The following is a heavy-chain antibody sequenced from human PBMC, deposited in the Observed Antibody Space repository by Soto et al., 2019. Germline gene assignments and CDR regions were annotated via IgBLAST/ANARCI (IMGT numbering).Heavy chain of an antibody. CDR2: ISHDGINK. Sequence: QVRLVESGGGVVQPGRSLRLSCTASGFSFSSYAMYWFRQPPGKGLAWVAVISHDGINKHYADSVKGRVTVSRDNSNHSLALQLNSLRGEDTAMYYCARDMYSSDYFVKWFEPWGQGTQVTVSS. V-gene: IGHV3-30-3*01. CDR1: GFSFSSYA. CDR3: ARDMYSSDYFVKWFEP. D-gene: IGHD6-19*01. J-gene: IGHJ5*02.